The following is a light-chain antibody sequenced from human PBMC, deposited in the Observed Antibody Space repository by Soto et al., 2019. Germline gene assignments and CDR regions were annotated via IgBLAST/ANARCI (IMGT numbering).Light chain of an antibody. CDR2: RNN. CDR3: AAWDDSLSASYL. CDR1: SSNIGSNY. J-gene: IGLJ1*01. V-gene: IGLV1-47*01. Sequence: QSVLTQPPSASGTPGQRVTISCSGSSSNIGSNYVYWYQQLPGTAPKLLIYRNNQRPSGVPDRFSGSKSGTSASLAISGLRSEDEADYYCAAWDDSLSASYLFGTGTKLTVL.